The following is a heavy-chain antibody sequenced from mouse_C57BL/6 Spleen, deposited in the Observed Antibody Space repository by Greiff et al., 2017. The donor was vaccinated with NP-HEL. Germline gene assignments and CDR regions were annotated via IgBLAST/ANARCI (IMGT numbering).Heavy chain of an antibody. J-gene: IGHJ3*01. CDR1: GYTFTTYP. CDR3: ARGDWDGLFAY. CDR2: FHPYNDDT. V-gene: IGHV1-47*01. Sequence: QVQLQQSGAELVKPGASVKMSCKASGYTFTTYPIEWMKQNHGKRLEWIGNFHPYNDDTKYNEKFKDKATLTEEKSSSTVYVELSRLTSDDSAVYYGARGDWDGLFAYWGQGTLVTVSA. D-gene: IGHD4-1*01.